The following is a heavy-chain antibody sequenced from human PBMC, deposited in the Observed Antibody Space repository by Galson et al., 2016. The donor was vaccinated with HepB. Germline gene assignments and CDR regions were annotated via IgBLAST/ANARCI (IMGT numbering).Heavy chain of an antibody. Sequence: SLRLSCAASGFSVNTYAVNWVRQAPGKGLEWVAVLSTNGLSQHYADSVKGRFTISKDNSKNTLYLQMNSLRVEDTAIYYCAKEQGKLRYYDWLTYDAVDIWGQGTMVIVSS. CDR2: LSTNGLSQ. J-gene: IGHJ3*02. V-gene: IGHV3-30-3*01. CDR3: AKEQGKLRYYDWLTYDAVDI. D-gene: IGHD3-9*01. CDR1: GFSVNTYA.